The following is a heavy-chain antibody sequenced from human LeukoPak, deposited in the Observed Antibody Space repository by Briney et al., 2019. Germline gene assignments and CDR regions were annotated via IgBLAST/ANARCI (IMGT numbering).Heavy chain of an antibody. CDR1: GFTFSSYV. CDR3: AKDRPSGSSWGDVDY. Sequence: PGGSLRLSCAASGFTFSSYVMSWVRQAPGRGLEWVSSITGSGGTTYYADSVKGRFTISRGNSENTLYLQMNSLRAEDTAVYYCAKDRPSGSSWGDVDYWGQGTLVTVSS. D-gene: IGHD1-26*01. CDR2: ITGSGGTT. V-gene: IGHV3-23*01. J-gene: IGHJ4*02.